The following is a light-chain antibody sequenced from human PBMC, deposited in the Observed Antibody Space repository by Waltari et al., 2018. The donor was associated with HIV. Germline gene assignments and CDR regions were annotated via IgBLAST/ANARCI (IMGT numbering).Light chain of an antibody. J-gene: IGLJ3*02. CDR1: SSHIGDFS. CDR3: AVWDDSLRGGV. Sequence: QSVLTQPLSASGTPGQRVTISCSGSSSHIGDFSVSWYQHLPGAAPKLLIYANNQRPEGVPARFSGPRLVTFASLAIMGPRSEDEAVYSCAVWDDSLRGGVFGGGTKLTVL. V-gene: IGLV1-47*01. CDR2: ANN.